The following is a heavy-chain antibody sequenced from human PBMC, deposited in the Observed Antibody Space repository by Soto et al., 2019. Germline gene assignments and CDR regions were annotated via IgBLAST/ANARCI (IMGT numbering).Heavy chain of an antibody. J-gene: IGHJ5*02. CDR1: GGSFSGYY. CDR2: INHSGTT. D-gene: IGHD5-18*01. CDR3: ARGGYRTLAWFDP. V-gene: IGHV4-34*01. Sequence: SDTLSLTCAVWGGSFSGYYWTWIRQPPGKGLEWIGEINHSGTTNYNLSLKGRVSISIDSSKNQVSLRLKSVTAADTAVYYCARGGYRTLAWFDPWGQGTLVTVSS.